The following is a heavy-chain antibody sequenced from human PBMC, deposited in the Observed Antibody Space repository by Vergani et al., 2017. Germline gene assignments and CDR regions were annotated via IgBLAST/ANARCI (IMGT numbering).Heavy chain of an antibody. V-gene: IGHV1-2*02. J-gene: IGHJ3*02. CDR2: INPNSGGT. CDR3: AAANYYDSSGYPKSDAFDI. Sequence: QVQLVQSGAEVKKPGASVKVSCKASGYTFTGYYMHWVRQAPGQGLEWMGWINPNSGGTNYAQKFQGRVTMTRDMSTSTAYMELSSLRSEDTAVYYCAAANYYDSSGYPKSDAFDIWGQGTMVTVSS. D-gene: IGHD3-22*01. CDR1: GYTFTGYY.